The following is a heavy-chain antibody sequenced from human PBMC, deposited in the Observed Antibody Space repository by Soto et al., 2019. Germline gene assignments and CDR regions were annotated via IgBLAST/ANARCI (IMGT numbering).Heavy chain of an antibody. V-gene: IGHV3-23*01. CDR2: TSGSGGST. CDR3: AKGRAAAANFYYGMDV. CDR1: GFTFSSYA. J-gene: IGHJ6*02. Sequence: GGSLRLSCAASGFTFSSYAMSWVRQAPGKGLEWVSATSGSGGSTYYADSVKGRFTISRDNSKNTLYLQMNSLRAEDTAVYYCAKGRAAAANFYYGMDVWGQGTTVTVSS. D-gene: IGHD6-13*01.